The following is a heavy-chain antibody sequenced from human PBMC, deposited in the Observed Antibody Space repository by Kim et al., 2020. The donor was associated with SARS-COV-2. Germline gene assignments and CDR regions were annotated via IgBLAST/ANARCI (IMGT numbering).Heavy chain of an antibody. CDR1: GGSISSYY. V-gene: IGHV4-59*08. J-gene: IGHJ4*02. D-gene: IGHD6-13*01. CDR3: ARSIAAAARFRY. CDR2: IYYSGST. Sequence: SETLSLTCTVSGGSISSYYWSWIRQPPGKGLEWIGYIYYSGSTNYNPSLKSRVTISVDTSKNQFSLKPSSVTAADTAVYYCARSIAAAARFRYWGQGTLVTVSS.